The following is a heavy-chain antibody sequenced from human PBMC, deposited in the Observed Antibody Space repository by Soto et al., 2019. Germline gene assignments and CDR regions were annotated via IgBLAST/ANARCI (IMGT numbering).Heavy chain of an antibody. Sequence: EVQLVESGGGLIQPGGSLRLSCAASGFTVSSNYMSWVRQAPGKGLEWVSVIYSGGSTYYADSVQGRFTISKDNSKNTLHLQMTSLRAEDTAVYYGARVGGGSYLWYFDLWGRGTLVTVAS. D-gene: IGHD1-26*01. CDR3: ARVGGGSYLWYFDL. V-gene: IGHV3-53*01. CDR2: IYSGGST. CDR1: GFTVSSNY. J-gene: IGHJ2*01.